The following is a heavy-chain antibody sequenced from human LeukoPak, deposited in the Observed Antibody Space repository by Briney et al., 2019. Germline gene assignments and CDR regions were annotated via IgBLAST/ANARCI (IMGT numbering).Heavy chain of an antibody. J-gene: IGHJ4*02. Sequence: GESLKISCKGSGYSFTSYWIGWVRQMPGKGLEWIGIIYPGDSDTRYSPSFQGQVTISADKSISTAYLKWSSLKASDTDMYYCARQENYYDSSGYYSFDYWGQGTLVTVSS. D-gene: IGHD3-22*01. CDR1: GYSFTSYW. CDR3: ARQENYYDSSGYYSFDY. CDR2: IYPGDSDT. V-gene: IGHV5-51*01.